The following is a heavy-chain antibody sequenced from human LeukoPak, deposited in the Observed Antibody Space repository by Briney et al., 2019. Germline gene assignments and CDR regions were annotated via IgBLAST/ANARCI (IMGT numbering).Heavy chain of an antibody. V-gene: IGHV3-30*04. Sequence: PGGSLRLSCAASGFTFNIYAMHWLRHAPGKGLEWVALLAYDGTNQYYADSVKGRFTISRDNSKNTLYLQMNSLRAEDTALYYCAKDFGSSGYYGNWGQGTLVTVSS. CDR1: GFTFNIYA. J-gene: IGHJ4*02. CDR3: AKDFGSSGYYGN. D-gene: IGHD3-22*01. CDR2: LAYDGTNQ.